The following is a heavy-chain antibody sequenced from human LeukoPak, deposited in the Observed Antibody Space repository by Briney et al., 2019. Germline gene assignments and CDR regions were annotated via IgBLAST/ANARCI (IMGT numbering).Heavy chain of an antibody. CDR2: INPRGGST. CDR1: GYTFTSYS. Sequence: ASVKVSCKASGYTFTSYSIHWVRQAPGQGLQWMGIINPRGGSTSYAQKFQGRVTMTRDTSTSTAYMDLSSLRSEDTAMYYCARALVMDDWLIYWGQGTLVTVSS. D-gene: IGHD3-9*01. CDR3: ARALVMDDWLIY. J-gene: IGHJ4*02. V-gene: IGHV1-46*01.